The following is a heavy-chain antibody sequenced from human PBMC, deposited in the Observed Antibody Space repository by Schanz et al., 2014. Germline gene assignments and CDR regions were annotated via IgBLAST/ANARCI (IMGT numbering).Heavy chain of an antibody. Sequence: QVHLVQSGAEVKRPGASVKVSCKASEYSFTSYSMHWVRQAPGQRLEWMGWISVYNHNKEYDQKFQGRVTMTTDTSTSTVYMELRSLRSDDTAVYYCAKAEYDILTDSYSRLDPWGQGTLVTVSS. V-gene: IGHV1-3*01. D-gene: IGHD3-9*01. J-gene: IGHJ5*02. CDR2: ISVYNHNK. CDR1: EYSFTSYS. CDR3: AKAEYDILTDSYSRLDP.